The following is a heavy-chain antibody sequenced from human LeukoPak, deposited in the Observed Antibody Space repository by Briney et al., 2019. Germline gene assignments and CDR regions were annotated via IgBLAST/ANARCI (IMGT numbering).Heavy chain of an antibody. J-gene: IGHJ4*02. Sequence: GASVKVSCKASGGTFSSYPISWVRQAPGQGLEWMGGIIPIFGTANYAQKFQGRVTITADESTSTAYMELSSLRSEDTAVYYCATSGVVVTATPPYYFDYWGQGTLVTVSS. CDR2: IIPIFGTA. CDR1: GGTFSSYP. D-gene: IGHD2-21*02. V-gene: IGHV1-69*13. CDR3: ATSGVVVTATPPYYFDY.